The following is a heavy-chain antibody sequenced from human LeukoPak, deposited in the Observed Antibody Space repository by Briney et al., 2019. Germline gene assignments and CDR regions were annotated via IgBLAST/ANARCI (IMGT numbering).Heavy chain of an antibody. CDR3: GKDRIYYDSSGLTHDY. CDR2: ISGSGGST. Sequence: SGGSLRLSCAASGFTFSSYAMSWVRQAPGKGLEWVSAISGSGGSTYYADSVKGRFTISRDNSKNTLYLQMNSLRAEDTAVYYCGKDRIYYDSSGLTHDYWGQGTLVTVSS. V-gene: IGHV3-23*01. CDR1: GFTFSSYA. D-gene: IGHD3-22*01. J-gene: IGHJ4*02.